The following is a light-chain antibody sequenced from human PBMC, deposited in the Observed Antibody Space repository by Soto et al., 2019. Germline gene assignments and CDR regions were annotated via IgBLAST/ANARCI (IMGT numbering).Light chain of an antibody. J-gene: IGLJ2*01. CDR1: SSNIGSNT. Sequence: QPVLTQPPSASGTPGQRVTISCSGSSSNIGSNTVNWYQQLPGTAPQLLIFNNNQRPSGVPDRFSGSKSGTSASLAISGLQSDDEADYYCAAWDDSLNGQVVFGGGTKVTVL. V-gene: IGLV1-44*01. CDR2: NNN. CDR3: AAWDDSLNGQVV.